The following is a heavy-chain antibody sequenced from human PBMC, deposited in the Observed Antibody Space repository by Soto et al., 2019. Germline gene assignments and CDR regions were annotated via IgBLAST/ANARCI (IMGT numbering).Heavy chain of an antibody. CDR3: ARDKGYGYNYPYYYGMDV. V-gene: IGHV3-33*01. J-gene: IGHJ6*02. CDR2: KWYDRSNK. Sequence: PGWSLRLSCAALRLTFSSYGLHWVPQARGKGLERVAVKWYDRSNKYYAESVKGRFTISSDNSKNKLYMKMNSLRAEDTAVYYCARDKGYGYNYPYYYGMDVWGQGT. CDR1: RLTFSSYG. D-gene: IGHD1-1*01.